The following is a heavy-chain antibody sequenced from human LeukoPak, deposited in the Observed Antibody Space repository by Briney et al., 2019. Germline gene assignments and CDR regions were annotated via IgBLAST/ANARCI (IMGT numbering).Heavy chain of an antibody. V-gene: IGHV4-39*07. CDR2: IYYSGST. J-gene: IGHJ4*02. CDR3: ARAPDYYGSGSSFDY. Sequence: SETLSLTCTVSGGSNSSSSYYWGWIRQPPGKGLEWIGSIYYSGSTYYNPSLKSRVTISVDTSKNQFSLKLSSVTAADTAVYYCARAPDYYGSGSSFDYWGQGTLVTVSS. D-gene: IGHD3-10*01. CDR1: GGSNSSSSYY.